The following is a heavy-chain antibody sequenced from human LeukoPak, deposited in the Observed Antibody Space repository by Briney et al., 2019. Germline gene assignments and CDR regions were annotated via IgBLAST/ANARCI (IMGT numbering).Heavy chain of an antibody. CDR3: AREGQGFGESIDY. V-gene: IGHV4-4*07. Sequence: PSETLSLTCTVSGYSISSDYYWGWIRQPAGKGLEWIGRIYTSGSTNYNPSLKSRVTMSVDTSKNQFSLKLSSVTAADTAVYYCAREGQGFGESIDYWGQGTLVTVSS. CDR1: GYSISSDYY. J-gene: IGHJ4*02. D-gene: IGHD3-10*01. CDR2: IYTSGST.